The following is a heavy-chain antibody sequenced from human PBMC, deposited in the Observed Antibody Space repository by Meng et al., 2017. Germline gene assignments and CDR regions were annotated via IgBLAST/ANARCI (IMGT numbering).Heavy chain of an antibody. J-gene: IGHJ3*02. CDR1: GYTFTGYY. CDR2: INPNSGGT. CDR3: ARVRGYYGSGSYYLDAFDI. V-gene: IGHV1-2*02. D-gene: IGHD3-10*01. Sequence: ASVKVSCKASGYTFTGYYMHWVRQAPGQGLEWMGWINPNSGGTNYAQKFQGRVTMTRDTSISTAYMELSSLRSEDTAVYYCARVRGYYGSGSYYLDAFDIWGQGTMVTVSS.